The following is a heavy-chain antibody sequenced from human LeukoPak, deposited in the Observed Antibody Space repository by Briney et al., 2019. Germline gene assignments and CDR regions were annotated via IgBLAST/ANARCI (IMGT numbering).Heavy chain of an antibody. CDR2: ISGSGGST. CDR3: AKSQGYSSSWYRIDAFDI. D-gene: IGHD6-13*01. Sequence: GGSLRLSCAASGFTFSSYAMSWVRQAPGKGLEWVSAISGSGGSTHYADSVKGRFTISRDNSKNTLYLQMNSLRAEDTAVYYCAKSQGYSSSWYRIDAFDIWGQGTMVTVSS. V-gene: IGHV3-23*01. J-gene: IGHJ3*02. CDR1: GFTFSSYA.